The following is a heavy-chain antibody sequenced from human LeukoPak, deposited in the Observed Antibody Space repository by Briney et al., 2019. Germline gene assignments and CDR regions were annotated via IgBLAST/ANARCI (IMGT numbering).Heavy chain of an antibody. CDR3: ARGFRDSSSWYGRFYFDY. V-gene: IGHV4-39*01. D-gene: IGHD6-13*01. CDR2: IYYSGST. CDR1: GGSISSSSYY. J-gene: IGHJ4*02. Sequence: SETLSLTCTVSGGSISSSSYYWGWLRQPPGKGLEWIGSIYYSGSTYYNPSLKSRVTISVDTSKNQFSLKLSSVTAADTAVYYCARGFRDSSSWYGRFYFDYWGQGTLVTVSS.